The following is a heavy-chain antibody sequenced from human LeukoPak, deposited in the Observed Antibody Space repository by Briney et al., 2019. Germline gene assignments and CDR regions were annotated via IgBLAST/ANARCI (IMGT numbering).Heavy chain of an antibody. CDR1: GGSIRSSNSF. D-gene: IGHD6-25*01. Sequence: SETLSLTCSVSGGSIRSSNSFWGWIRQPPGERLEWIATIYYNGNTYYNPSLQSRVTISVDTSTNQFSLKLNSVIAADTAVYYCARATAAPSSYFFDHWGQGTLVPVSS. V-gene: IGHV4-39*07. CDR3: ARATAAPSSYFFDH. CDR2: IYYNGNT. J-gene: IGHJ4*02.